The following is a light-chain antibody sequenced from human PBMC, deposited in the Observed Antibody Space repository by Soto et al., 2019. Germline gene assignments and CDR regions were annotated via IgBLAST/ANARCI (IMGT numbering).Light chain of an antibody. CDR2: GAS. CDR1: QSVSSN. V-gene: IGKV3D-15*01. CDR3: QHYNNFPLT. Sequence: EIVMTQSPATLSVSPGERATLSCRASQSVSSNLAWYQQKPGQAPRLVIYGASTRATGIPTRFSGSGSGTEFTLTLSSLQSEDFAVYYCQHYNNFPLTFGGGTKVQIK. J-gene: IGKJ4*01.